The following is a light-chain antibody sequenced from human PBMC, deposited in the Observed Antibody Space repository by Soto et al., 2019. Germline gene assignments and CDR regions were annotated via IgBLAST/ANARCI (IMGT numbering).Light chain of an antibody. CDR2: DVS. CDR1: SSDVGGYDY. J-gene: IGLJ2*01. CDR3: SSYTSSSTLV. V-gene: IGLV2-14*01. Sequence: QSVLTQPASVSGSPGQSITISCTGTSSDVGGYDYVSWYQQHPGKAPKLMIYDVSNPPSGLSNRVSGSKSGNTASLTISGLQAEDEADYYCSSYTSSSTLVFGGGTKLTVL.